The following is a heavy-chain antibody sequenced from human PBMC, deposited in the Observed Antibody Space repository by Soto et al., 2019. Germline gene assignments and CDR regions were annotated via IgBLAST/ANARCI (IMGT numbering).Heavy chain of an antibody. CDR2: ISSAGTNK. CDR3: VITGGGSSGWEFDY. J-gene: IGHJ4*02. Sequence: PGGSLRLSCAASGFTFSIYAMHWVRQAPEKGLEWVAVISSAGTNKNHADSVRGRFSISRDNSNNMLHLQMDNMRVDDTAVCYCVITGGGSSGWEFDYWGQGTLVTVSS. CDR1: GFTFSIYA. V-gene: IGHV3-30-3*01. D-gene: IGHD3-22*01.